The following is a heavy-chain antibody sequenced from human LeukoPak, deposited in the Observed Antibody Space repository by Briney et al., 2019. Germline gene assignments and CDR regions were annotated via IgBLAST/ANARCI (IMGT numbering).Heavy chain of an antibody. J-gene: IGHJ4*02. V-gene: IGHV4-59*08. CDR3: ARRISGSKGGTGFFDY. CDR2: IYYSGST. Sequence: SETLSLTCTVSGGSISSYYWSWIRQPPGKGLEWIGYIYYSGSTNYNPSLKSRVTISVDTSKNQFSLKLSSVTAADTAVYYCARRISGSKGGTGFFDYWSQGTLVTVSS. D-gene: IGHD1-26*01. CDR1: GGSISSYY.